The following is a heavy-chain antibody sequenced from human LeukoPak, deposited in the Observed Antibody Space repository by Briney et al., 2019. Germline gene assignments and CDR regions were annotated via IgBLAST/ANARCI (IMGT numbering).Heavy chain of an antibody. D-gene: IGHD1-1*01. CDR2: IKQDGSEK. J-gene: IGHJ4*02. Sequence: GGSLRLSCAASGFTFSSYWMSWVRQAPGKGLEGVANIKQDGSEKYYVDSVKGRFTISRDNAKNTLYLQMNSLGADDTAVYYCAKGNWRYFDYWGQGTLVTVSS. V-gene: IGHV3-7*05. CDR1: GFTFSSYW. CDR3: AKGNWRYFDY.